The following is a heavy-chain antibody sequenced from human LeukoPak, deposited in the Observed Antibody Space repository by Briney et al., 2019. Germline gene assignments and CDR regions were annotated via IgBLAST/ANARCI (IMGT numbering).Heavy chain of an antibody. D-gene: IGHD6-13*01. CDR2: ISSSTNNI. CDR3: AKDSSSSWFGGDSE. V-gene: IGHV3-11*04. Sequence: GGSLRLSCAASEFTFDFYYMAWIRQAPGKGLEWVSYISSSTNNIEYADSVRGRFTISRDNSKNTLYLQMNSLRLEDTAVYYCAKDSSSSWFGGDSEWGQGTLVTVST. CDR1: EFTFDFYY. J-gene: IGHJ4*02.